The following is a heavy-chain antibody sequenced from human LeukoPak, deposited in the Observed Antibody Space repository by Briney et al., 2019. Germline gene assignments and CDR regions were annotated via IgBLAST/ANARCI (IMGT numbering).Heavy chain of an antibody. V-gene: IGHV4-59*01. Sequence: NPSETLSLTCTVSGGSISSYYWNWLRQPPGKGLEWIGYIYYSGSSGSTNYNPSLRSRVTTSADTSKNQFSLKMTSVTAADTAVYYCAGGGDGYQTRSDYWGQGTLLTVSS. CDR1: GGSISSYY. J-gene: IGHJ4*02. D-gene: IGHD5-24*01. CDR2: IYYSGSSGST. CDR3: AGGGDGYQTRSDY.